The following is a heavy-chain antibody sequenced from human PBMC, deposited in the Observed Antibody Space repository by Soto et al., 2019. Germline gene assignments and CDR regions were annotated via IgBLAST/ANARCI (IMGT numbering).Heavy chain of an antibody. CDR3: AKDGKAGYGMDV. CDR2: ISYDGGSK. D-gene: IGHD1-26*01. Sequence: QVQLVESGGGVVQPGRSKRLSCAASGFTFSSYGMHWVRQAPGKGLEWVAVISYDGGSKYYADSVKGRLTISRDNPKNTLYLKMNSLRAEDTAVYYCAKDGKAGYGMDVWGQGTTVTVSS. V-gene: IGHV3-30*18. CDR1: GFTFSSYG. J-gene: IGHJ6*02.